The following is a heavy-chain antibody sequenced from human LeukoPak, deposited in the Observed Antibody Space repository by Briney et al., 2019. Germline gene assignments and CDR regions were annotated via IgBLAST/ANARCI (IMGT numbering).Heavy chain of an antibody. J-gene: IGHJ4*02. Sequence: PGRSLRPSCAASGFTFSSYGMHWVRQAPGKGLEWVAVISYDGSNKYYADSVKGRFTISRDNSKNTLYLQMNSLRAEDTAVYYCAKLSGYSSGWYDYWGQGTLVTVSS. CDR1: GFTFSSYG. CDR3: AKLSGYSSGWYDY. CDR2: ISYDGSNK. D-gene: IGHD6-19*01. V-gene: IGHV3-30*18.